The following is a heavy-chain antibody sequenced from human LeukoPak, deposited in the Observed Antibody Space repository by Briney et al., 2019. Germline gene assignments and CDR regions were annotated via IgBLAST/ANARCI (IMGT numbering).Heavy chain of an antibody. CDR3: ARHEYCSGSSCYYHYYYYGMDV. J-gene: IGHJ6*02. D-gene: IGHD2-15*01. V-gene: IGHV4-59*08. Sequence: PSETLSLTCTVSGGSISSYYWSWIRQPPGKGLEWIGYIYYSGSTNYNPSLKSRVTISVDTSKNQFSLKLSSVTAADTAVYYCARHEYCSGSSCYYHYYYYGMDVWGQGTTVTVSS. CDR2: IYYSGST. CDR1: GGSISSYY.